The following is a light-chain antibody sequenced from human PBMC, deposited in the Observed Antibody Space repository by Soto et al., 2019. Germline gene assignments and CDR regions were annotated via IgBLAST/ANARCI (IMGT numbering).Light chain of an antibody. Sequence: EIVLTQSPATLSLSPGERATLSCRASQSVSSYLAWYQQKPGQAPRLLIYDASNRATGIPARFSGSGSGTDFTLTISRLEPEDFAVYYCQKRSNWPPGAFGQGTKVDIK. CDR2: DAS. J-gene: IGKJ1*01. CDR1: QSVSSY. V-gene: IGKV3-11*01. CDR3: QKRSNWPPGA.